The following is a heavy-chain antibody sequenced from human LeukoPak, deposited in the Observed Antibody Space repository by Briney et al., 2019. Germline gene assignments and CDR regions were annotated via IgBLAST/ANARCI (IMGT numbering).Heavy chain of an antibody. V-gene: IGHV1-2*02. Sequence: ASVKVSCKASAYTFTGHYMHWVRQAPGQGLEWMGWINPNSGGTKYAQKLQGRVTMTRDTSISTAYMELSRLRSDDTAIYYCARGQQWLEAFDYWGQGTLVTVTS. J-gene: IGHJ4*02. CDR2: INPNSGGT. D-gene: IGHD6-19*01. CDR1: AYTFTGHY. CDR3: ARGQQWLEAFDY.